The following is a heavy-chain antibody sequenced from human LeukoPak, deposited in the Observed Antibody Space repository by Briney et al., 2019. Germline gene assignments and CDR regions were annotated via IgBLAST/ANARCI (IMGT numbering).Heavy chain of an antibody. CDR2: ISGSGGST. CDR1: GFTFSSYA. D-gene: IGHD5-18*01. V-gene: IGHV3-23*01. Sequence: GGSLRLSCAASGFTFSSYAMSWVRQAPGKGLEWVSAISGSGGSTYYADSVKGRFTISRDNSKNTLYLQMNSLRAEDTAVYYCARQGYSYGKYYFDYWAREPWSPSPQ. CDR3: ARQGYSYGKYYFDY. J-gene: IGHJ4*02.